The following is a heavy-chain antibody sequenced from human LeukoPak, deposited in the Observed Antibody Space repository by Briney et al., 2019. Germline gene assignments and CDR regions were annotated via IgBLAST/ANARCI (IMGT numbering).Heavy chain of an antibody. CDR1: GCSISGYY. CDR2: IYTSGST. V-gene: IGHV4-4*07. D-gene: IGHD2-2*01. CDR3: ARGGCIGYCSSTSFYDAFDI. J-gene: IGHJ3*02. Sequence: SETLSLTCTASGCSISGYYWSWIRQPAGKGLEWIGRIYTSGSTNYNPSLKTRVTISVDTSKDQYSLKLSSVTAADTAVYYCARGGCIGYCSSTSFYDAFDIWGQGTMVTVSS.